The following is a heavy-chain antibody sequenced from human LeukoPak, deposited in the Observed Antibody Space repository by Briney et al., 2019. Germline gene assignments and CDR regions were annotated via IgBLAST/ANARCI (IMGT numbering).Heavy chain of an antibody. Sequence: PAGGSLRLSCAASGFTFSSYAMHWVRQAPGKGLEWVAVISYDGSNKYYADSVKGRFTISRDNSKNTLYLQMNSLRAEDTAVYYCARDRHFGVVIRTYNWFDPWGQGTLVTVSS. D-gene: IGHD3-3*01. J-gene: IGHJ5*02. CDR1: GFTFSSYA. CDR2: ISYDGSNK. CDR3: ARDRHFGVVIRTYNWFDP. V-gene: IGHV3-30*04.